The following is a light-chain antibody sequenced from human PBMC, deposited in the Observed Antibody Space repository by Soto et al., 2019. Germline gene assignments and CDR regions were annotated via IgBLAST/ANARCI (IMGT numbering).Light chain of an antibody. CDR3: SSYTSSSTWV. CDR1: SSDVGGYNY. J-gene: IGLJ3*02. V-gene: IGLV2-14*01. Sequence: QSALTQPASVSGSPGQSITISCTGTSSDVGGYNYVSWYQQHPGTAPKLIIFEVSNRPSGFSNRFSSSTSGNTASLTISGLQVEDEADYYCSSYTSSSTWVFGGGTKLTVL. CDR2: EVS.